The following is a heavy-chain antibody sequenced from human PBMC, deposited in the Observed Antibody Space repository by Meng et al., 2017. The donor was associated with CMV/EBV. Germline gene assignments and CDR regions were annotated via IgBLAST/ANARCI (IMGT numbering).Heavy chain of an antibody. CDR1: GYTFTSYD. D-gene: IGHD1-14*01. J-gene: IGHJ4*02. Sequence: ASVKVSCKASGYTFTSYDINWVRQATGQGLEWMGWMNPNSGNTGYAQKFQGRVTMTRDMSINTGYMELSRLRLDDTAIYYCARAGIPGWGQGTLVTVSS. CDR2: MNPNSGNT. V-gene: IGHV1-8*01. CDR3: ARAGIPG.